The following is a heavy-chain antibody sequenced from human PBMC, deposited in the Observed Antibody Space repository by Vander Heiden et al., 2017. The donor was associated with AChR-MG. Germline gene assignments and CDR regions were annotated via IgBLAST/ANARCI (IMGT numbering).Heavy chain of an antibody. D-gene: IGHD5-18*01. V-gene: IGHV3-23*01. CDR2: ISGSGGST. CDR3: AKKSGYSYEEAFDI. CDR1: GFTFSSYA. J-gene: IGHJ3*02. Sequence: EVQLLESGGGLVQPGGSLRLSCAASGFTFSSYAMSWVRQAPGKGLEWVSAISGSGGSTYYADALKGRFTISRDNSKITLYLQMNRLRAEDTAVYYCAKKSGYSYEEAFDIRCQGPMVNVSS.